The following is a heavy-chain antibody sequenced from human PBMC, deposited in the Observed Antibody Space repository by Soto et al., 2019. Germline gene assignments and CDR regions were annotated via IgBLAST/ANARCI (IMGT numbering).Heavy chain of an antibody. D-gene: IGHD1-26*01. CDR1: GFTFSSYW. J-gene: IGHJ4*02. CDR3: GRDLRDWDSGSYSYDY. Sequence: EVQLMESGGGLVQPGGSLRLSCAASGFTFSSYWMSWVRQAPGKGLEWVANIKQDGGEKNYVDSVKGRFTISRDNAKKSLYLQMNSLRAEDTAVYYCGRDLRDWDSGSYSYDYWGQGTLVTVSS. CDR2: IKQDGGEK. V-gene: IGHV3-7*04.